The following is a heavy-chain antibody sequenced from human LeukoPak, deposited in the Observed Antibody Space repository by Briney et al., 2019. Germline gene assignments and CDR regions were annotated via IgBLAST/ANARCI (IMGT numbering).Heavy chain of an antibody. CDR2: IHYSGST. Sequence: SETLSLTCSVSGASISSHYWSWIRQPPGKGLEWIGYIHYSGSTNCNPSLKSRVTISLDPSKTQFSLKLTSVTAADTAVYYCSRAGNGFNIPGAYWGQGTLVTVSS. V-gene: IGHV4-59*11. J-gene: IGHJ4*02. CDR3: SRAGNGFNIPGAY. D-gene: IGHD1-1*01. CDR1: GASISSHY.